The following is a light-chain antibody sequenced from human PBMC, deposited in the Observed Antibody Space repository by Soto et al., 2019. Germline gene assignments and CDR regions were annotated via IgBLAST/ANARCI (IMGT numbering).Light chain of an antibody. CDR2: GAS. CDR1: QSISTN. Sequence: EIVLTQSPATLSVSPGERATLSCRASQSISTNLAWYQQKPGQAPRLLIYGASIRATGIPARFSGSGSGTEFTLTISGLQSEDLAVYYCQQFNDWPRAWTFGQGTKVEI. J-gene: IGKJ1*01. CDR3: QQFNDWPRAWT. V-gene: IGKV3-15*01.